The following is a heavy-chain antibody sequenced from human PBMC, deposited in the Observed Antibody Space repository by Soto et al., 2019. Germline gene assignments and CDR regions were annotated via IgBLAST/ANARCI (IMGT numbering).Heavy chain of an antibody. V-gene: IGHV4-34*01. CDR3: AWFGEFDYYGMDV. D-gene: IGHD3-10*01. Sequence: QVQLQQWGAGLLKPSETLSLTCAVYGGSFSGYYWSWIRQPPGKGLEWIGEINHSGSTNYNPSLKSGVAISVDTCKNQFSLKLSSVTAADPAVYYWAWFGEFDYYGMDVWGQGTTVTVSS. CDR2: INHSGST. J-gene: IGHJ6*02. CDR1: GGSFSGYY.